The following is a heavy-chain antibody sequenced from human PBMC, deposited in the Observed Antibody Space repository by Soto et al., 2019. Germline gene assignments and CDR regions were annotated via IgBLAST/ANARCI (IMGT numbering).Heavy chain of an antibody. CDR2: ISHGGST. CDR3: ASIPHGYTFGWFDY. V-gene: IGHV4-59*01. Sequence: QVQLRESGPGLVKPSETLSLTCTVSGASISSYYWSWIRQAPGQGLEWIVYISHGGSTKYNPSLTSRVTISIDTSKHQFSLKLSFVTAADTALYYCASIPHGYTFGWFDYWGQGSLVTVSS. J-gene: IGHJ4*02. D-gene: IGHD5-18*01. CDR1: GASISSYY.